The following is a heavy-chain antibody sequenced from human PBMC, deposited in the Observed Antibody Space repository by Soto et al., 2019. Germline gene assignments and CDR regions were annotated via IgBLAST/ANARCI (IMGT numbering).Heavy chain of an antibody. CDR2: ISDTGGGT. V-gene: IGHV3-23*01. CDR1: GVNFSSYA. Sequence: PGGSLRLSCAASGVNFSSYAMNWVRQAPGKGLEWVSTISDTGGGTFYAGSVKGRFTISRDNSKNTLYLQMHSLRADDSAIYFCAVGRHKTSGSNTWFDPWGRGTQVTVPS. D-gene: IGHD3-22*01. J-gene: IGHJ5*02. CDR3: AVGRHKTSGSNTWFDP.